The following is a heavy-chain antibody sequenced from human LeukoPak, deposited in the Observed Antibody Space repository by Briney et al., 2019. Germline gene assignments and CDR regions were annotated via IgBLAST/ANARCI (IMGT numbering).Heavy chain of an antibody. D-gene: IGHD3-3*01. Sequence: PGGSLRLSCVTSGFTFSTSAMGWVRQAPGTGLEWVSVVSDSGDYTSYADSVKGRFRISRDNSENNLYLQMNSLRTEDTAIYYCAMTYDFWSGYPGWGQGTLVTVSS. J-gene: IGHJ4*02. CDR2: VSDSGDYT. CDR1: GFTFSTSA. V-gene: IGHV3-23*01. CDR3: AMTYDFWSGYPG.